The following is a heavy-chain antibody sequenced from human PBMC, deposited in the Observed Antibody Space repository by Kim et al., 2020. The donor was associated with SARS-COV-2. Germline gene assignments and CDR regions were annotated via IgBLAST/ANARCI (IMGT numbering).Heavy chain of an antibody. J-gene: IGHJ6*02. CDR3: AKGEWLRFEGPYYYYYYGMDV. CDR1: GFTFSSYA. D-gene: IGHD5-12*01. V-gene: IGHV3-23*01. CDR2: ISGSGGST. Sequence: GGSLRLSCAASGFTFSSYAMSWVRQAPGKGLEWVSAISGSGGSTYYADSVKGRFTISRDNSKNTLYLQMNSLRAEDTAVYYCAKGEWLRFEGPYYYYYYGMDVWGQGTTVTVSS.